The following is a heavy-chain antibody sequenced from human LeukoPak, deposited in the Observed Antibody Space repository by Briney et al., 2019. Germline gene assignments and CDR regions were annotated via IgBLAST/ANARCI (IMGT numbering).Heavy chain of an antibody. D-gene: IGHD5-12*01. CDR1: GGSISSYY. V-gene: IGHV4-59*01. CDR3: AREWTPESGSYDAGAFDI. J-gene: IGHJ3*02. CDR2: IYYSGGT. Sequence: SETLSLTCTVSGGSISSYYWSWIRQPPGKGLEWIGYIYYSGGTNYNPSLKSRVTISVDTSKNQFSLKLSSVTAADTAVYYCAREWTPESGSYDAGAFDIWGQGTMVTVSS.